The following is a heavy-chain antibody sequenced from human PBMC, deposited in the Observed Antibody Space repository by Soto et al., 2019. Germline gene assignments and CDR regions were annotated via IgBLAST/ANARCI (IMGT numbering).Heavy chain of an antibody. D-gene: IGHD6-13*01. Sequence: SETLSLTCAVSGGSISSSNWWSWVRQPPGKGLEWIGEIYHSGSTNYNPSLKSRVTISVDKSKNQFSLKLSSVTAADTAVYYCARVSYSSPPRVGYYYGMDVWGQGTTVTVSS. J-gene: IGHJ6*02. CDR2: IYHSGST. CDR3: ARVSYSSPPRVGYYYGMDV. CDR1: GGSISSSNW. V-gene: IGHV4-4*02.